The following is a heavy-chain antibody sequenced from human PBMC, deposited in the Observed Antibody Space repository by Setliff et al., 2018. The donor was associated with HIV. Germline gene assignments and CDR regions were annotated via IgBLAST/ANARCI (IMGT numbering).Heavy chain of an antibody. D-gene: IGHD6-13*01. CDR1: GYTFTSYD. Sequence: ASVKVSCKASGYTFTSYDINWVRQATGQGLEWMGWMNPNSGNTGYAQKFQGRVTMTRNTSISTAYMELSSLRSEDTAVYYCARVQQQLVYYYYYMDVWGKGTTVTVSS. CDR3: ARVQQQLVYYYYYMDV. J-gene: IGHJ6*03. CDR2: MNPNSGNT. V-gene: IGHV1-8*01.